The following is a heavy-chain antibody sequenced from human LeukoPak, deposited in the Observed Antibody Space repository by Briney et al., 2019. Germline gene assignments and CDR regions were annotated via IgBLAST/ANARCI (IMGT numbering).Heavy chain of an antibody. CDR3: APSISGYSGY. D-gene: IGHD3-22*01. CDR2: ISSSSSTI. J-gene: IGHJ4*02. CDR1: GFTLSRYS. Sequence: GGSLRLSCAASGFTLSRYSMNWGRQAPGKGLEWVSYISSSSSTIYYADSVKGRFTISRDNAKNSLYLQMNSLRDEDTAVYYCAPSISGYSGYWGQGTLVTVSS. V-gene: IGHV3-48*02.